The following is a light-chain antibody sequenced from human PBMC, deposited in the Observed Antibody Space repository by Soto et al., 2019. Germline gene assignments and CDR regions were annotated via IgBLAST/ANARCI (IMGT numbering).Light chain of an antibody. V-gene: IGKV1D-13*01. Sequence: AIQLTQSPSSLSASVGDRVTITCRASQGISSALAWYQQKPGKAPKLLIYDASSLESGVPPRFSGSGSGTDFTLTSSSLQPEDFSTYYCQQFKNYPHTFGQGTRLEIK. CDR2: DAS. CDR3: QQFKNYPHT. J-gene: IGKJ5*01. CDR1: QGISSA.